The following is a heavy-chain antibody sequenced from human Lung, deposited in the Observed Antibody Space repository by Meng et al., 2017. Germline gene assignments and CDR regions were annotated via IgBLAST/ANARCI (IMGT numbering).Heavy chain of an antibody. CDR3: VRRTYSSGWYFDY. CDR1: GGSFSGYY. D-gene: IGHD6-19*01. V-gene: IGHV4-34*02. Sequence: QVQLQTVGAGLLKPSETLSLTCAVYGGSFSGYYWSWIRQPPGKGLEWIGEIIDSGSTNYNPSLKSRVTISVDTSKNQFSLRVTSVTAADRAVYYCVRRTYSSGWYFDYWGQGTLVTVSS. CDR2: IIDSGST. J-gene: IGHJ4*02.